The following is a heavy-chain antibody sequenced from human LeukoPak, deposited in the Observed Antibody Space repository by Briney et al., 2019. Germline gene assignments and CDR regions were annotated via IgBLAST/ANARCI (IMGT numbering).Heavy chain of an antibody. CDR2: IIPIFGTA. CDR1: GYTFTGYY. CDR3: ASLGGGSTVTTYLNY. D-gene: IGHD4-17*01. J-gene: IGHJ4*02. V-gene: IGHV1-69*13. Sequence: GASVKVSCKASGYTFTGYYMHWVRQAPGQGLEWMGGIIPIFGTANYAQKFQGRVTITADESTSTAYMELSSLRSEDTAVYYCASLGGGSTVTTYLNYWGQGTLVIVSS.